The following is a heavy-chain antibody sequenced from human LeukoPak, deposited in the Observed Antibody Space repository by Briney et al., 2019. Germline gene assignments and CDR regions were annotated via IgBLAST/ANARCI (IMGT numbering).Heavy chain of an antibody. CDR3: ARVPPDSSGYFDY. V-gene: IGHV4-34*01. CDR2: INHSGST. D-gene: IGHD3-22*01. CDR1: GGSFSGYY. J-gene: IGHJ4*02. Sequence: SETLSLTCAVYGGSFSGYYWSWIRQPPGKGLEWIGEINHSGSTNYNPSLKGRVTISVDTSKNQFSLKLSSVTAADTAVYYCARVPPDSSGYFDYWGQGTLVTVSS.